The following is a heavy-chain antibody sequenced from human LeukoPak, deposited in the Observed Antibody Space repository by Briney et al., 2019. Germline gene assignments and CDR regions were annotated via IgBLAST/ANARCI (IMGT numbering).Heavy chain of an antibody. CDR3: ARGDSRYLLPLTFDS. V-gene: IGHV1-2*02. CDR2: INPDSGGT. D-gene: IGHD2-2*01. CDR1: GYTFTDYY. J-gene: IGHJ4*02. Sequence: GASVKVSCKASGYTFTDYYIHWVRQAPGQGLEWMGWINPDSGGTNSAQKFQGRVTLTRDTSISTAYMDLTRLTSDDTAVYYCARGDSRYLLPLTFDSSGQGTLVTVSS.